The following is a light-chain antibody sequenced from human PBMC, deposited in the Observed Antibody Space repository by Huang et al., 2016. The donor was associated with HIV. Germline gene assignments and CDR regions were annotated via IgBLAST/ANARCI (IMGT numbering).Light chain of an antibody. J-gene: IGKJ2*03. CDR1: PSVSNK. V-gene: IGKV3-15*01. Sequence: IVMTQSPATMSVSPGQRVTLSCRASPSVSNKVALYQQKPGQAPRLLIYDASKRAINTPARFSGSGSGTEFTLTINSLQSEDFAVYHCQQYNNWPRESFGQGTKLEIK. CDR3: QQYNNWPRES. CDR2: DAS.